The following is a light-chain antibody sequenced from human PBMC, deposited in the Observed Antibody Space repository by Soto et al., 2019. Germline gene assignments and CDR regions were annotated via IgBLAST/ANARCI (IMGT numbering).Light chain of an antibody. Sequence: DIQMTQFPSTLSASVGDRVTITCRASQSISNRLAWFQQKSGEAPRILIHKASNLERGVPSRFSGSGSGTEFTLTISSLQPDDFATYSCQQYYSCSLTFGQGTRVEIK. J-gene: IGKJ1*01. V-gene: IGKV1-5*03. CDR3: QQYYSCSLT. CDR2: KAS. CDR1: QSISNR.